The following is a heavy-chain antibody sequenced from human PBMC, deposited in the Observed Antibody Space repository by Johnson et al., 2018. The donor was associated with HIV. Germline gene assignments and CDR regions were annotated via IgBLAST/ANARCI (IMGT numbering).Heavy chain of an antibody. V-gene: IGHV3-13*01. CDR1: GFTFSSYD. Sequence: VQLVESGGVVVQPGGSLRLSCAASGFTFSSYDMHWVRLATGKGLEWVSSIGTAGDTYYPGSVKGRVTLSRENAKNSLYLKMNSLRAGDTAVYYCARAGRFGELLYWYAFDIWGQGTMVTVSS. CDR2: IGTAGDT. CDR3: ARAGRFGELLYWYAFDI. J-gene: IGHJ3*02. D-gene: IGHD3-10*01.